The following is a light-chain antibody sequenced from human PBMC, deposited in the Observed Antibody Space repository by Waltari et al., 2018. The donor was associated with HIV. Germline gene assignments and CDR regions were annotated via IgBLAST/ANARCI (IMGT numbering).Light chain of an antibody. J-gene: IGLJ2*01. Sequence: SALTQPASASGSPGQSITISCTGTSSNLVPLHQQHPGKAPKLVIYEVSKRPSGVSDRFSASKSGNTASLTISGLQAEDEADYHCCSYVGVVNSFVLFGGGTKLTVL. V-gene: IGLV2-23*02. CDR1: SSNL. CDR2: EVS. CDR3: CSYVGVVNSFVL.